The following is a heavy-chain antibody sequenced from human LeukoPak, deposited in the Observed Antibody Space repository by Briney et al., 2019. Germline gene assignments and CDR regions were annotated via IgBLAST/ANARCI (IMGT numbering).Heavy chain of an antibody. V-gene: IGHV1-69*05. Sequence: ASVKVSCKASGGTFSSYAISWVRQAPGQGLEWMGGIIPIFGTANYAQKFQGRVTITTDESTSTAYMELSSLRSEDTAVYYCARARTLVASFDYWGQGTLVTVSS. D-gene: IGHD5-12*01. J-gene: IGHJ4*02. CDR3: ARARTLVASFDY. CDR1: GGTFSSYA. CDR2: IIPIFGTA.